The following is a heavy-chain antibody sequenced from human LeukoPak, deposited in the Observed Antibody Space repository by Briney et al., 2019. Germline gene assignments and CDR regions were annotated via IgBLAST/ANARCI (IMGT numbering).Heavy chain of an antibody. J-gene: IGHJ4*02. V-gene: IGHV3-23*01. Sequence: GRSLRLSCVASGFTFSSHAMNWVRQAPGKGPEWVSGIIGSGGSTYYADSVKGRFTISRDNSKNTLYLQMNSLRAEDTAVYYCANAGYSYGYGGYWGQGTLVTVSS. D-gene: IGHD5-18*01. CDR1: GFTFSSHA. CDR2: IIGSGGST. CDR3: ANAGYSYGYGGY.